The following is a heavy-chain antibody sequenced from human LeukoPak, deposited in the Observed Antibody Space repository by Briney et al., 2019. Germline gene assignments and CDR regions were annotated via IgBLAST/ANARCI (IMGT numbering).Heavy chain of an antibody. CDR2: FDPEDGKT. D-gene: IGHD6-19*01. Sequence: APVKVSCKVSGYTLTELSMHWVRQAPGKGLEWMGGFDPEDGKTIYAQKFQGGVTMTEDSSTDTAYMELSSLRSDDTAVYYCARDYIAVAGTIFYYYYYMDVWGKGTTVTISS. CDR1: GYTLTELS. CDR3: ARDYIAVAGTIFYYYYYMDV. V-gene: IGHV1-24*01. J-gene: IGHJ6*03.